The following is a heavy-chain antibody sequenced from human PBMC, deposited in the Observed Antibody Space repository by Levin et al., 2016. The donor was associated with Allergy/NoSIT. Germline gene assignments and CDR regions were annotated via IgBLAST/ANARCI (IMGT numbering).Heavy chain of an antibody. Sequence: ASVKVSCKASGYTFTGYYIHWLRQVPGEGLEWVGWINPNSGDTRYAQKFHGRVTMTRDTSISTAYMEVFGLRSDDTAVYYCGKDRAYCTSSGCHKDGMDVWGLGTTVTVSS. CDR1: GYTFTGYY. J-gene: IGHJ6*02. CDR2: INPNSGDT. D-gene: IGHD6-19*01. V-gene: IGHV1-2*02. CDR3: GKDRAYCTSSGCHKDGMDV.